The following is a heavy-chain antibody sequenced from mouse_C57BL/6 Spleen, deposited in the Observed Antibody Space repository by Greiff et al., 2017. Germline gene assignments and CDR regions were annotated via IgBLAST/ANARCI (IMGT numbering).Heavy chain of an antibody. CDR3: ARRAYDGYYGGFAY. CDR1: GYAFSSYW. V-gene: IGHV1-80*01. CDR2: IYPGDGDT. J-gene: IGHJ3*01. D-gene: IGHD2-3*01. Sequence: VQLQQSGAELVKPGASVKISCKASGYAFSSYWMNWVKQRPGKGLEWIGQIYPGDGDTNYNGKFKGKATLTADKSSSTAYMQLSSLTSEDSAVYFCARRAYDGYYGGFAYWGQGTLVTVSA.